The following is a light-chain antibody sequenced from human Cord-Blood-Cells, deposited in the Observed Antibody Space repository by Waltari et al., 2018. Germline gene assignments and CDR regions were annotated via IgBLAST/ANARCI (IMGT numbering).Light chain of an antibody. CDR3: QQSYSTPT. V-gene: IGKV1-39*01. CDR1: QSISSY. Sequence: DIQLTQSPSSLSASVGDRVTITCRASQSISSYLNWYQQKPGKAPKLLIYAASSLQSVVPSRFSGSGSGTDFTLTISSLQPEDFATYYCQQSYSTPTFGQGRRLEIK. CDR2: AAS. J-gene: IGKJ5*01.